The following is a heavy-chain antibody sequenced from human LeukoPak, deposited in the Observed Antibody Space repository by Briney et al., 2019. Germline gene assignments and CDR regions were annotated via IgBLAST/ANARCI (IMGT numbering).Heavy chain of an antibody. V-gene: IGHV3-30-3*01. CDR1: GFTFSSYA. J-gene: IGHJ4*02. CDR3: AREDFDY. CDR2: ISYDGSNK. Sequence: PGGSLRHSCAASGFTFSSYAMHWVRQAPGKGLEWVAVISYDGSNKYYADSVKGRFTISRDNSKNTLYLQMNSLRAEDTAVYYCAREDFDYWGQGTLVTVSS.